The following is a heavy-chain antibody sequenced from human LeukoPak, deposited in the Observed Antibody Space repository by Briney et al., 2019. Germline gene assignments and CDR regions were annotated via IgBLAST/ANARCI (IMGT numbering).Heavy chain of an antibody. D-gene: IGHD1-26*01. CDR2: ISSSSSYI. CDR3: ARRVGATAYFDY. J-gene: IGHJ4*02. CDR1: GFTFSSYS. Sequence: PGGSLRLSCAASGFTFSSYSMNWVRQAPGKGLEWVSFISSSSSYIYYADSVKGRFTISRDNAKHSLYLQMNSLRAEDTALYYCARRVGATAYFDYWGQGTLVTVSS. V-gene: IGHV3-21*01.